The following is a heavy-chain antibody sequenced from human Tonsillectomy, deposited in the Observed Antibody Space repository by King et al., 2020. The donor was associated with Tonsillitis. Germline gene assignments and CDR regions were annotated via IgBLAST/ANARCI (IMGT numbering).Heavy chain of an antibody. Sequence: LQLQESGPGLVKPSETLSLTCTVSGGSISSYYWSWIRQPPGKGLEWIGYSYYSGSTNYNPSLKSRVTISVDTSKNQFSLKLSSVTAADTAVYYCARQEDDYGDYGFVGAFDIWGQGTMVTVSS. CDR1: GGSISSYY. J-gene: IGHJ3*02. D-gene: IGHD4-17*01. CDR3: ARQEDDYGDYGFVGAFDI. V-gene: IGHV4-59*08. CDR2: SYYSGST.